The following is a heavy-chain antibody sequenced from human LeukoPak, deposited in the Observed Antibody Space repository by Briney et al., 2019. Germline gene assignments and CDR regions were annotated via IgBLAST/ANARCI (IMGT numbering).Heavy chain of an antibody. V-gene: IGHV3-64D*06. Sequence: GGSLGLSCSASGFTFSNYAIHWVRQAPGKGLEYVSAISSNGGSTYYADSVKGRFTISRDNSKNTLYLQMSSLRPEDTAVYYCVKDPGSSGSGYYDYWGQGTLVTVSS. J-gene: IGHJ4*02. D-gene: IGHD6-19*01. CDR1: GFTFSNYA. CDR2: ISSNGGST. CDR3: VKDPGSSGSGYYDY.